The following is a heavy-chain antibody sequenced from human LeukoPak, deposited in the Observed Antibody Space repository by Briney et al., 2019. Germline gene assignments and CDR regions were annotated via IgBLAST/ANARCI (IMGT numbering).Heavy chain of an antibody. CDR3: TRDRYQFDNSGYYVFDY. Sequence: ASVKVSCKASGYSFTTYGISWVRQAPGQGLEGMGWISTYSGNTNYAQNLQGRVTMTTDTSTSAAYMELRSLRSDDTAVYYCTRDRYQFDNSGYYVFDYWGQGTLVTVSS. CDR1: GYSFTTYG. J-gene: IGHJ4*02. V-gene: IGHV1-18*01. D-gene: IGHD3-22*01. CDR2: ISTYSGNT.